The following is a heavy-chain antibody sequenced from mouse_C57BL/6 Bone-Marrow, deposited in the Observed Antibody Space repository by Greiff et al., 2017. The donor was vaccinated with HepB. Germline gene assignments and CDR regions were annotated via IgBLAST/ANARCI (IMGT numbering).Heavy chain of an antibody. CDR2: INPNYGTT. CDR3: ARHSTYDYALYFDY. CDR1: GYSFTDYN. J-gene: IGHJ2*01. D-gene: IGHD2-4*01. V-gene: IGHV1-39*01. Sequence: EVKLVESGPELVKPGASVKISCKASGYSFTDYNMNWVKQSNGKSLEWIGVINPNYGTTSYNQKFKGKATLTVDQSSSTAYMQLNSLTSEDSAVYYCARHSTYDYALYFDYWGQGTTLTVSS.